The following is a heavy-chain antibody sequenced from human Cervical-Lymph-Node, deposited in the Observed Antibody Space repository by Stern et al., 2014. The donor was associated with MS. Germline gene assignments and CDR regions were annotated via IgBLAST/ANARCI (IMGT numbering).Heavy chain of an antibody. J-gene: IGHJ6*02. CDR2: ILVGSGNT. Sequence: QLVQSGPEVKKPGTSVRGSCKASGFTSTISAVQWVRQARGQRLEWLGRILVGSGNTNYAQKFQERVTITRDMSTSTAYMELSSLKSEDTAVYYCAADGYGDYVDYYYGMDVWGQGTTVTVSS. D-gene: IGHD4-17*01. CDR1: GFTSTISA. V-gene: IGHV1-58*01. CDR3: AADGYGDYVDYYYGMDV.